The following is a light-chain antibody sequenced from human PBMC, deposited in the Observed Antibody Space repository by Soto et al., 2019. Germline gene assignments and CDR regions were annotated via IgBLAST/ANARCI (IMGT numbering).Light chain of an antibody. Sequence: DIQMTQSPSTLSASVGDRVTVTCRASQNIGSWVAWNQQKPGKAPNLLIYKASTLENGVPSRFSGTGSGTEFTLTISSLQPDDFATYYCQQYSPYSARTFGQGTKVEVK. CDR3: QQYSPYSART. J-gene: IGKJ1*01. CDR1: QNIGSW. CDR2: KAS. V-gene: IGKV1-5*03.